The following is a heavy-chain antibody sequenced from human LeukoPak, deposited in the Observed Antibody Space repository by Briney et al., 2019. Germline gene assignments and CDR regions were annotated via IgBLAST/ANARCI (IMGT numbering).Heavy chain of an antibody. CDR3: AGHITPLEGNGGIAAAAQGYYYFDY. D-gene: IGHD6-13*01. V-gene: IGHV1-3*01. CDR2: INAGNANT. J-gene: IGHJ4*02. Sequence: GASVKVSCKASGYTFTSYAMHWVRQAPGQRLEWMGWINAGNANTKYSQKFQGRVTITRDTSASTAYMGLSSLRSEDTAVYYCAGHITPLEGNGGIAAAAQGYYYFDYWGQGTLVTVSS. CDR1: GYTFTSYA.